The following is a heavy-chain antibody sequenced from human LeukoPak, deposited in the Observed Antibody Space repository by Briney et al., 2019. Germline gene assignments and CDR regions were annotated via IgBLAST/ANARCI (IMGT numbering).Heavy chain of an antibody. D-gene: IGHD2-15*01. J-gene: IGHJ4*02. Sequence: GGSVRLSCAASGFTFSSYTMHWVRQAPGKGLEWVARISYDGTTKYDTDSVKGRFTVSRDSSKNTLYLQMSSLRAEDTAVYYCARVRGYCSGGICFFADYWGQRTPVTVSS. CDR3: ARVRGYCSGGICFFADY. V-gene: IGHV3-30-3*01. CDR1: GFTFSSYT. CDR2: ISYDGTTK.